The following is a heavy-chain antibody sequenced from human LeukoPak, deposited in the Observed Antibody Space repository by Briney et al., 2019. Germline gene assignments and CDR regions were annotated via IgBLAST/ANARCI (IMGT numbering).Heavy chain of an antibody. CDR2: ISGTGGRT. V-gene: IGHV3-23*01. CDR1: GFTFSSYA. Sequence: GGSLRLSCAASGFTFSSYAMSWVRQAPGKGLEWVSAISGTGGRTYYADSVKGRFTISRDNSKNTLYLQVNSLRAEDTAVYYCARGGLEPVDYWGQGTLVTVSS. CDR3: ARGGLEPVDY. D-gene: IGHD5-24*01. J-gene: IGHJ4*02.